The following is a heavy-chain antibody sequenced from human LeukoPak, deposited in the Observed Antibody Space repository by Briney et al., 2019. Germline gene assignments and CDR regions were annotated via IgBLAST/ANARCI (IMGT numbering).Heavy chain of an antibody. V-gene: IGHV3-73*01. Sequence: GGSLRLSCAASGFTFSDSAMHWVRQASGKGLEWVGHIRTKANSYASTYAASVKGRFTIYRDDAKNAAYLQMISLKAEDTAVYYCMGYYGSGTYYSGDYYYGMDVWGQGTTVTVSS. CDR2: IRTKANSYAS. CDR3: MGYYGSGTYYSGDYYYGMDV. J-gene: IGHJ6*02. CDR1: GFTFSDSA. D-gene: IGHD3-10*01.